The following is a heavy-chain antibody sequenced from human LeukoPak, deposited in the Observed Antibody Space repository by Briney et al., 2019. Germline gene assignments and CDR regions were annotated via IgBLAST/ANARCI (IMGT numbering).Heavy chain of an antibody. CDR1: GFTFSSYA. CDR2: ISGSGGST. CDR3: AKVRRATGGNYFDY. D-gene: IGHD7-27*01. Sequence: GGSLRLSCAASGFTFSSYAMSWVRRAPGKGLEWVSAISGSGGSTYYADSVKGRFTISRDNSKNTLYLQMNSLRAEDTAVYYCAKVRRATGGNYFDYWGQGTLVTVSS. V-gene: IGHV3-23*01. J-gene: IGHJ4*02.